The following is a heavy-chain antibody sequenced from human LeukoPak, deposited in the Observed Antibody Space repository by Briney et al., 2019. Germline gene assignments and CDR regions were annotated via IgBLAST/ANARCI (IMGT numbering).Heavy chain of an antibody. D-gene: IGHD3-10*01. CDR3: ASSMHGSGSLFDY. Sequence: SVKVSCKASGGTFSSYAISWVRQAPGQGLEWMGRIIPILGIANYAQKFQGRVTITADKSTSTAYMELSSLRSEDTAVYYCASSMHGSGSLFDYWGQGTLVTVSS. J-gene: IGHJ4*02. CDR1: GGTFSSYA. V-gene: IGHV1-69*04. CDR2: IIPILGIA.